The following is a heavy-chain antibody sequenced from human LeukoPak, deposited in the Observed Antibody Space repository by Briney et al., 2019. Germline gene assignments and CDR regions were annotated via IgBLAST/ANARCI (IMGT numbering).Heavy chain of an antibody. V-gene: IGHV3-23*01. Sequence: GGSLRLSCAASGFTFSSYAMIWVRQAPGTGLEWVSAISGGGGSIYYADSVKGRFTISRDNSKNTVYLQMNSLRAEDTAVYYCAKDRSDYYAMDVWGQGTTVTVSS. J-gene: IGHJ6*02. CDR2: ISGGGGSI. CDR1: GFTFSSYA. CDR3: AKDRSDYYAMDV.